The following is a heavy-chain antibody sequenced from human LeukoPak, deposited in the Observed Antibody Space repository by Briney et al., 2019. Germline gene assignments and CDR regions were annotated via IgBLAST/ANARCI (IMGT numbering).Heavy chain of an antibody. CDR3: ARDLQEFYYYDSSGGNDY. Sequence: GGSLRLSCAASGFTFSSYGMHWVRQAPGKGLEWVAVIWYDGSNKYYADSVKGRFTISRDNSKNTLYLQMNSLRAEDTAVYYCARDLQEFYYYDSSGGNDYWGQGTLVTVSS. CDR2: IWYDGSNK. CDR1: GFTFSSYG. J-gene: IGHJ4*02. V-gene: IGHV3-33*01. D-gene: IGHD3-22*01.